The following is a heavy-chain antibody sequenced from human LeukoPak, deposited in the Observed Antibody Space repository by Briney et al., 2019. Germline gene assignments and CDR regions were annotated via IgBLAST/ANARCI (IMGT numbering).Heavy chain of an antibody. V-gene: IGHV4-34*01. J-gene: IGHJ6*03. CDR1: GGSFSGYY. Sequence: PSETLSLTCAVYGGSFSGYYWSWIRQPPGKGLEWIGEINHSGSTNYNPSLKSRVTISVDTSKNQFSLKLSSVTAADTAVYYCARAPQGGSSSRYYYYYYINVWGKGTSVTISS. CDR2: INHSGST. CDR3: ARAPQGGSSSRYYYYYYINV. D-gene: IGHD6-13*01.